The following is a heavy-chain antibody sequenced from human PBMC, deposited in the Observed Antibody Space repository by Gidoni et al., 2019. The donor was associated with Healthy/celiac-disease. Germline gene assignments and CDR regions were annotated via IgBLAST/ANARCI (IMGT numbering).Heavy chain of an antibody. V-gene: IGHV4-39*01. CDR1: GGSISSSSYY. J-gene: IGHJ4*02. D-gene: IGHD3-9*01. CDR3: ARTTYYDILTGYYTPSFDY. Sequence: QLQLQESGPGLVKPSETLSLTCTVSGGSISSSSYYWGWIRQPPGKGLEWIGSIYYSGSTYYNPSLKSRVTISADTSKNQFSLKLSSVTAADTAVYYCARTTYYDILTGYYTPSFDYWGQGTLVTVSS. CDR2: IYYSGST.